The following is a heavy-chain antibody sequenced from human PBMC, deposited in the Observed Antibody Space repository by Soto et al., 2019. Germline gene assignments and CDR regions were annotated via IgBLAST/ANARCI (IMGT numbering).Heavy chain of an antibody. Sequence: GGSLRLSCAASVFTFSSYSMNWVRQAPGKGLEWVSSISSSSSYIYYADSVKGRFTISRDNAKNSLYLQMNSLRAEDTAVYYCARGIAVAGFAYWGQGTLVTVSS. CDR1: VFTFSSYS. D-gene: IGHD6-19*01. CDR2: ISSSSSYI. CDR3: ARGIAVAGFAY. V-gene: IGHV3-21*01. J-gene: IGHJ4*02.